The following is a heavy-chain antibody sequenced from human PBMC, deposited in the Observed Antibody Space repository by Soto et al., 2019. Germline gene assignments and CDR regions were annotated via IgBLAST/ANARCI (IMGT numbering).Heavy chain of an antibody. Sequence: QVQLVQSGAEVKKPGSSVKVSCKASGGTFSSYAISWVRQAPGQGLEWMGGIIPIFGTANYAQKFQGRVTITADESTSTAYIELSSLRSEDTAVYYCAFLSVGVVTRIWRFDYWGQGTLVTVSS. J-gene: IGHJ4*02. V-gene: IGHV1-69*12. CDR1: GGTFSSYA. CDR2: IIPIFGTA. CDR3: AFLSVGVVTRIWRFDY. D-gene: IGHD2-21*02.